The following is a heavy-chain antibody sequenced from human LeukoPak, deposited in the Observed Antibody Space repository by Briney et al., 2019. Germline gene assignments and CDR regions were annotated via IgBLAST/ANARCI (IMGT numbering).Heavy chain of an antibody. D-gene: IGHD2-15*01. V-gene: IGHV3-64*01. Sequence: GGSLRLSCAASGFTFSSYAMHWVRQAPGKGLEYVSAISSNGGSTYYANSVKGRFTISRDNSKNTLYLQMGSLRAEDMAVYYCARALGYCSGGSCYHYYYYGMDVWGQGTTVTVSS. CDR1: GFTFSSYA. CDR3: ARALGYCSGGSCYHYYYYGMDV. J-gene: IGHJ6*02. CDR2: ISSNGGST.